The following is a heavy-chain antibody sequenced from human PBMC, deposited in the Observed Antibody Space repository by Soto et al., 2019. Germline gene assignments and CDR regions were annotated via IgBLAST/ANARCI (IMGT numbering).Heavy chain of an antibody. CDR2: IRSKANSYAT. Sequence: GGSLGLSCAASGFTFSGSAMHWVRQASGKGLEWVGRIRSKANSYATAYAASVKGRFTISRDDSKNTAYLQMNSLKTEDTAVYYCTSLRAVVIAFDIWGQGTMVTVSS. V-gene: IGHV3-73*01. CDR1: GFTFSGSA. J-gene: IGHJ3*02. CDR3: TSLRAVVIAFDI. D-gene: IGHD3-16*02.